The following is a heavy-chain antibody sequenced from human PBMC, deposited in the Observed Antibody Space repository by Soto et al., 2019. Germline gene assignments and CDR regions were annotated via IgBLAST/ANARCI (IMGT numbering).Heavy chain of an antibody. D-gene: IGHD5-12*01. J-gene: IGHJ6*02. V-gene: IGHV4-31*03. CDR2: IYYSGST. Sequence: QVQLQESGSGLVKPSQTLYLTCTVSGGSISSGGYYWSWIRQHPGKGLEWIGYIYYSGSTYYNPSLKSRVTISVDTSKNQFSLKLSSVTAADTAVYYCAASCVACGGFNYYGMDVWGQGTTVTVSS. CDR1: GGSISSGGYY. CDR3: AASCVACGGFNYYGMDV.